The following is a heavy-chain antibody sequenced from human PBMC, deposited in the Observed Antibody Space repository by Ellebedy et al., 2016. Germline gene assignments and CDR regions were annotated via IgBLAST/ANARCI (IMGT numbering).Heavy chain of an antibody. Sequence: GESLKISCAASGFTFSDYYISWIRQTPGKGLEWVTYISPSSITISYTDSVKGRFTISRDNAKNSLYLQLNSLRAEDTAVYFCARGTGHFDYWGQGTLVTVSS. J-gene: IGHJ4*02. V-gene: IGHV3-11*01. CDR1: GFTFSDYY. CDR3: ARGTGHFDY. D-gene: IGHD1-1*01. CDR2: ISPSSITI.